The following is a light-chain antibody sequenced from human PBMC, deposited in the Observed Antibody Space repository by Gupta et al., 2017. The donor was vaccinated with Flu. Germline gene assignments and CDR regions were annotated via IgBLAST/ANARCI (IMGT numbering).Light chain of an antibody. CDR1: QSLLQTDGGTY. CDR3: KQGKHSHWT. CDR2: WAS. Sequence: VTLGQPATISCSARQSLLQTDGGTYLNWFQQRPGQPPKLLIHWASNRDSGVPDRFSGSGSGTDFTLNISRVEAEDVGIYYCKQGKHSHWTFGQGTKVDIK. V-gene: IGKV2-30*02. J-gene: IGKJ1*01.